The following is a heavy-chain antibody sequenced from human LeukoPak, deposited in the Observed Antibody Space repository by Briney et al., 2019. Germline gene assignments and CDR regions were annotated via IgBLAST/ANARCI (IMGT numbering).Heavy chain of an antibody. D-gene: IGHD3-3*01. V-gene: IGHV4-59*08. CDR1: GGSISSYY. J-gene: IGHJ6*03. CDR3: ARGPDYDFWSGYYRGYYYYYMDA. Sequence: PSETLSLTCTVSGGSISSYYWSWIRQPPGKGLEWIGYIYYSGSTNYNPSLKSRVTISVDTSKNQFSLKLSSVTAADTAVYYCARGPDYDFWSGYYRGYYYYYMDAWGKGTTVTVSS. CDR2: IYYSGST.